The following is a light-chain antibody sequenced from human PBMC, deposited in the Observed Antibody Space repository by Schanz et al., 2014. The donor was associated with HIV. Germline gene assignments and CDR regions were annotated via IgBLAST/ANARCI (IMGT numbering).Light chain of an antibody. Sequence: QSVLTQPPSVSGAPGQRVTISCTGSGSNIGAGYDVHWYQQLPGTAPKLLIYGNSNRPSGVPDRFSGSKSGTSASLAITGLQAEDEADYYCQSYDSSLGVVFGGGTKLTVL. J-gene: IGLJ2*01. V-gene: IGLV1-40*01. CDR1: GSNIGAGYD. CDR2: GNS. CDR3: QSYDSSLGVV.